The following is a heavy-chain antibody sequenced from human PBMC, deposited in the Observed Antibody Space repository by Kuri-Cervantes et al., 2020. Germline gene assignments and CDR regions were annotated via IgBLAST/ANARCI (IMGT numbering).Heavy chain of an antibody. Sequence: GESLKISCAASRLTLKNYWMTWVRQAPGKGLGWVATIKPDGSEKFHADSVKGRFTISRDNAKNSLYLQMNSLRAEDSAMYYCATAPPLYRTIWYNRDYWGQGTLVTVSS. J-gene: IGHJ4*02. D-gene: IGHD1-14*01. CDR3: ATAPPLYRTIWYNRDY. V-gene: IGHV3-7*01. CDR2: IKPDGSEK. CDR1: RLTLKNYW.